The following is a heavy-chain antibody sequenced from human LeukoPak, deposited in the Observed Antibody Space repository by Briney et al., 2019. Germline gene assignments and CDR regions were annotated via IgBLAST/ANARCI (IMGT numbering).Heavy chain of an antibody. CDR1: GFTFSSYE. V-gene: IGHV3-48*03. CDR3: ARAGYYYYYMDV. Sequence: GGSLRLSCVASGFTFSSYEMTWVRQAPGKGLEWLSYISSSGSTIYYADSVKGRFTVSRDNAKNSLYLQMTSLRAEDTAVYYCARAGYYYYYMDVWGKGTTVTVSS. CDR2: ISSSGSTI. J-gene: IGHJ6*03.